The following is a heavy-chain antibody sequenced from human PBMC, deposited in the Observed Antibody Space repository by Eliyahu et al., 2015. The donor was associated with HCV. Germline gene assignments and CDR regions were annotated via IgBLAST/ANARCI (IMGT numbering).Heavy chain of an antibody. V-gene: IGHV4-59*01. CDR3: ASGGGGIAVAGTGGWFDP. CDR2: XHYSGST. CDR1: GGSITTYY. J-gene: IGHJ5*02. D-gene: IGHD6-19*01. Sequence: QVQLQESGPGLVRPSETLSLTCTVXGGSITTYYWSWIRQPPGKGLXWIGYXHYSGSTNYNPSLKSRVTISVDTSKNQFSLRLTSVTAADTAVYYCASGGGGIAVAGTGGWFDPWGQGTLVTVSS.